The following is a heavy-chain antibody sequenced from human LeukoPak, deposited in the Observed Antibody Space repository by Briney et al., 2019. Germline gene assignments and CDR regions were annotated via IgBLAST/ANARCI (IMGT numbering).Heavy chain of an antibody. CDR3: ARENRPHGMDV. CDR2: TYHSGST. Sequence: PSQTLSLTCAVSGGSISSGGYSWSWIRQPPGKGLEWIGYTYHSGSTYYNPSLKSRVTISVDRSKNQFSLKLSSVTAADTAVYYCARENRPHGMDVWGQGTTVTVSS. CDR1: GGSISSGGYS. V-gene: IGHV4-30-2*01. J-gene: IGHJ6*02.